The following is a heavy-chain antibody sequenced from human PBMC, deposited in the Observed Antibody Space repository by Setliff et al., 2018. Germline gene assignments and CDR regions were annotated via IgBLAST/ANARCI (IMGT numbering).Heavy chain of an antibody. CDR1: GFTLSDYW. CDR2: IKQDGGEK. Sequence: PGGSLRLSCAASGFTLSDYWMAWVRQAPGKGLEWVANIKQDGGEKYYADSMKGRFTISRDNAKNSLYLQMNSLRAEDTAVYYCAKEKSSSTWYERKPFDCWGQGTPVTVSS. J-gene: IGHJ4*02. D-gene: IGHD6-13*01. CDR3: AKEKSSSTWYERKPFDC. V-gene: IGHV3-7*03.